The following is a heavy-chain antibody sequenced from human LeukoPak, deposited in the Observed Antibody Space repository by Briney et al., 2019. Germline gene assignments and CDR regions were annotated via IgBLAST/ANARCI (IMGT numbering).Heavy chain of an antibody. J-gene: IGHJ4*02. V-gene: IGHV3-21*01. D-gene: IGHD3-22*01. CDR2: ISSSSSYI. Sequence: GGSLRLSCAASGFTFSSYSMNWVRQAPGKGLEWVSSISSSSSYIYYADSVKGRFTISRDNAKNSLYLQMNSLRAEDTAVYYCAREGSGYYQMFVYWGQGTLVTVSS. CDR3: AREGSGYYQMFVY. CDR1: GFTFSSYS.